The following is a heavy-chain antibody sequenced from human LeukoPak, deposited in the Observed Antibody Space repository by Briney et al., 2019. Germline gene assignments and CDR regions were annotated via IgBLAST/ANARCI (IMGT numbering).Heavy chain of an antibody. V-gene: IGHV3-30*12. CDR3: ARDERSGPTRY. CDR2: ISFDGINK. D-gene: IGHD3-3*01. CDR1: GFIFSSYG. Sequence: GGSLRLSCAASGFIFSSYGMHWVRQAPGKGLEWVAIISFDGINKDYADSVKGRFTISRDNSKNTLYLQMNSLRAEDTAVYYCARDERSGPTRYWGQGTLVTVSS. J-gene: IGHJ4*02.